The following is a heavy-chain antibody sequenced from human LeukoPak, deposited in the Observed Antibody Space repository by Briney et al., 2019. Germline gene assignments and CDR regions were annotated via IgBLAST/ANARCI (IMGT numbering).Heavy chain of an antibody. Sequence: GGSLRLSCAASGFSFGTYSMNWVRQAPGKGLEWVSSISSSSSYIYYADSVKGRFTISRDNAKNSLYLQMNSLRAEDTAVYYCASSNWGFDYWGQGTLVTVSS. CDR2: ISSSSSYI. V-gene: IGHV3-21*01. D-gene: IGHD7-27*01. J-gene: IGHJ4*02. CDR3: ASSNWGFDY. CDR1: GFSFGTYS.